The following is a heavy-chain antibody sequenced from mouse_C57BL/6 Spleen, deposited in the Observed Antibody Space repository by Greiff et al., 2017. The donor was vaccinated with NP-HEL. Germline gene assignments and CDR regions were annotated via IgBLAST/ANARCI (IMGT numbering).Heavy chain of an antibody. V-gene: IGHV5-17*01. CDR3: ARDWDSDY. D-gene: IGHD3-3*01. CDR1: GFTFSDYG. Sequence: EVKVVESGGGLVKPGGSLKLSCAASGFTFSDYGMHWVRQAPEKGLEWVAYISSGSSTIYYADTVKGRFTISRDNAKNTLVLQMTRLRSEDTAMYYCARDWDSDYWGQGTTLTVSS. CDR2: ISSGSSTI. J-gene: IGHJ2*01.